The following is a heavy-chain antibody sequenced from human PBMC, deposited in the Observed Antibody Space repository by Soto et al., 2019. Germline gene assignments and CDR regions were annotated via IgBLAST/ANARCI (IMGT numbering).Heavy chain of an antibody. CDR3: ARSKLQWLDYYTFDY. CDR1: GFTFSSYA. V-gene: IGHV3-30-3*01. D-gene: IGHD6-19*01. J-gene: IGHJ4*02. CDR2: ISYDGSNK. Sequence: GGSLRLSCAASGFTFSSYAMHWVRQAPGKGLEWVALISYDGSNKYYADSVKGRFTISRDNSKDTLYLQMNSLRAEDTAVYYCARSKLQWLDYYTFDYWGQGTLVTVSS.